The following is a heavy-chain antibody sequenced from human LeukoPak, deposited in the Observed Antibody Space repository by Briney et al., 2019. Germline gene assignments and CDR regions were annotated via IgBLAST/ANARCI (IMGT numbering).Heavy chain of an antibody. V-gene: IGHV4-59*08. D-gene: IGHD4-17*01. CDR1: GGSISSYY. CDR3: ARSTVTTFKMYYFDY. Sequence: SETLSLTCTVSGGSISSYYWSWIRQPPGKGLEWIGYIYYSGSTNYNPSLKSRVTISVDTSKNQFSLKLSSVTAADTAVYYCARSTVTTFKMYYFDYWGQGTLVTVSS. CDR2: IYYSGST. J-gene: IGHJ4*02.